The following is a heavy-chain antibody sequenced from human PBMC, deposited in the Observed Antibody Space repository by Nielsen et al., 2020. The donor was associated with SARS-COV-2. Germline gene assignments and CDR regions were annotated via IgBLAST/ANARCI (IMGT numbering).Heavy chain of an antibody. CDR3: ARLWDDGYYFDTGPYDY. CDR2: INWNGGST. CDR1: GFTFDDYG. D-gene: IGHD3-22*01. Sequence: GGSLRLSCAASGFTFDDYGMSWVRQAPGKGLEWVSGINWNGGSTGYADSVKGRFTISRDNAKNTLYLQMNSLRAEDTAVYYCARLWDDGYYFDTGPYDYWGQGTLVTVSS. J-gene: IGHJ4*02. V-gene: IGHV3-20*04.